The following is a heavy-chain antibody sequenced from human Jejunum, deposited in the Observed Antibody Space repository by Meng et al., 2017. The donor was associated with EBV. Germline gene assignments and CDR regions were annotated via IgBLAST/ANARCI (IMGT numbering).Heavy chain of an antibody. CDR2: VSYGGSDK. V-gene: IGHV3-30*04. CDR1: GFTFGDYA. Sequence: QGRLVESGGGVVQPGRSLRLSCAASGFTFGDYAMHWVRQAPGKGLEWVALVSYGGSDKLYADSVKGRFTIYRDNSDNTLFLQMNSLKPEDTAVYYCAKERRGFYAEHWGQGTLVTVSS. D-gene: IGHD1-14*01. CDR3: AKERRGFYAEH. J-gene: IGHJ4*02.